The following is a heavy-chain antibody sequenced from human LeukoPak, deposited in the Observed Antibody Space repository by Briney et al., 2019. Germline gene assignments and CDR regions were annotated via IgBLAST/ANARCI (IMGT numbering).Heavy chain of an antibody. CDR2: ISTSSSYI. Sequence: GGSLRLSCATSGFTFSTYSMNWVRQAPGKGLEWVSSISTSSSYIYYADSVKGRFTISRDNAKNSLYLQMSSLRAEDTAVYYCARDQGGSGSYYNSYWFDPWGQGTLVTVSS. V-gene: IGHV3-21*01. J-gene: IGHJ5*02. D-gene: IGHD3-10*01. CDR3: ARDQGGSGSYYNSYWFDP. CDR1: GFTFSTYS.